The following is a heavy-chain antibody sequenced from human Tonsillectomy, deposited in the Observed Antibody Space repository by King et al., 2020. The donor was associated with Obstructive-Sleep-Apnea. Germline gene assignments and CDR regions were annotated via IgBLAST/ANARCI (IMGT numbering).Heavy chain of an antibody. CDR1: GCRVRRYD. CDR3: ARGSSLDAFDV. V-gene: IGHV3-13*04. Sequence: VQLVESGGGLVQPGGSLRLSCAASGCRVRRYDMNWVRQATGKGLEWVSGIGMGGDTYYPGSVKGRFTISRENAKNSLYLQMNSLRAGDTAVYYCARGSSLDAFDVWGQGTRVTVSS. J-gene: IGHJ3*01. CDR2: IGMGGDT.